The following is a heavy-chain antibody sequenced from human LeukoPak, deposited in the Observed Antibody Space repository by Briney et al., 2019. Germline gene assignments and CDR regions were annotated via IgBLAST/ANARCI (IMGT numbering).Heavy chain of an antibody. CDR3: ARDVYSSSWSYYFDY. J-gene: IGHJ4*02. D-gene: IGHD6-13*01. CDR2: ISSSSSYI. CDR1: GFTFSTYS. V-gene: IGHV3-21*01. Sequence: GGSLRLSCAASGFTFSTYSMNWVRQAPGKGLEWVSSISSSSSYIYYADSVKGRFTISRDNAKNSLYLQMNSLRAEDTAVYYCARDVYSSSWSYYFDYWGQGTLVTVSS.